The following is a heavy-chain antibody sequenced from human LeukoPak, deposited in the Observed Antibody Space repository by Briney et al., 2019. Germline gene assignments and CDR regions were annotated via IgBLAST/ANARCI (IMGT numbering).Heavy chain of an antibody. V-gene: IGHV3-30*03. Sequence: GGSLRLSCAASGFTFSSFGMHWVRQAPGKGLEWVTLISFNGNDKKYADSVKGRFTVSRDNSRNTVFLQMNSLRPEDTALYYCARVYGGEIDYWGQGTQVTVSS. CDR3: ARVYGGEIDY. J-gene: IGHJ4*02. CDR1: GFTFSSFG. D-gene: IGHD2-8*01. CDR2: ISFNGNDK.